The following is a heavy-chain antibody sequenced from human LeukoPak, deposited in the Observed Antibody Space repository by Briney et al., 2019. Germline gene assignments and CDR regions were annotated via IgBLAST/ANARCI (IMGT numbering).Heavy chain of an antibody. V-gene: IGHV1-2*04. CDR2: INPNSGGT. CDR1: GYTFTGYY. D-gene: IGHD6-13*01. CDR3: ARDLPEKQLVPGPGGYGMDV. Sequence: ASVKVSCKASGYTFTGYYMHWVRQAPGQGLEWMGWINPNSGGTNYAQKSQGWVTMTRDTSISTAYMELSRLRSDDTAVYYCARDLPEKQLVPGPGGYGMDVWGQGTTVTVSS. J-gene: IGHJ6*02.